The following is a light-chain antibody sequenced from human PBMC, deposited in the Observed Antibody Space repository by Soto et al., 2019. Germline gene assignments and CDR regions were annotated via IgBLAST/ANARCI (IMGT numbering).Light chain of an antibody. Sequence: EIVMTQSPGTLSVSPGERATLACRASQSVSSNLAWYQQKPGQAPRLLIYGASTRATGIPARFSGSGSGTEFTLTISSLQSEDFAVYYCQQYNTWRSISFGQGTRLEIK. V-gene: IGKV3-15*01. J-gene: IGKJ5*01. CDR1: QSVSSN. CDR2: GAS. CDR3: QQYNTWRSIS.